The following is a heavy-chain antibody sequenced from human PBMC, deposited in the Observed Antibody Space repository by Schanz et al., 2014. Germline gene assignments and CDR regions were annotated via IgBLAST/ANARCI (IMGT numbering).Heavy chain of an antibody. J-gene: IGHJ6*03. Sequence: VQLVESGGGLVQPGGSLRLSCAASGFTFSDYYMSWIRQAPGKGLEWVALVWSDGNTKYYVDSVKGRFTISRDNSMNTLHLQMDGLRVEDTAVYYCARDAVALVPEYFMDVWGKGTPVTVSS. V-gene: IGHV3-33*08. CDR3: ARDAVALVPEYFMDV. CDR2: VWSDGNTK. D-gene: IGHD2-15*01. CDR1: GFTFSDYY.